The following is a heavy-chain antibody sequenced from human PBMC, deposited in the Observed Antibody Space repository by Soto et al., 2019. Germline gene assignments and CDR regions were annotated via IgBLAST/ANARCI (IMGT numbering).Heavy chain of an antibody. CDR2: ISWNSGSI. D-gene: IGHD5-12*01. CDR1: GFTFDDYA. CDR3: AKGKVEMATNYFDY. J-gene: IGHJ4*02. V-gene: IGHV3-9*01. Sequence: GGSLRLSCAASGFTFDDYAMHWVRQAPGKGLEWVSGISWNSGSIGYADSVKGRFAISRDNAKNSLYLQMNSLRAEDTALYYCAKGKVEMATNYFDYWGQGTLVTVSS.